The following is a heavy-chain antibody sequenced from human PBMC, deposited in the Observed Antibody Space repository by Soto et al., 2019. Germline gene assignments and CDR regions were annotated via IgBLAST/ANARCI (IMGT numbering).Heavy chain of an antibody. V-gene: IGHV4-59*01. J-gene: IGHJ3*02. CDR2: IYYSGST. D-gene: IGHD3-10*01. CDR3: AKDISFNYYGSGSPPDAFDI. Sequence: SETLSLTCTVSGGSISSYYWSWIRQPPGKGLEWIGYIYYSGSTNYNPSLKSRVTISVDTSKNQFSLKLSSVTAEDTAVYYCAKDISFNYYGSGSPPDAFDIWGQRTTVTVSS. CDR1: GGSISSYY.